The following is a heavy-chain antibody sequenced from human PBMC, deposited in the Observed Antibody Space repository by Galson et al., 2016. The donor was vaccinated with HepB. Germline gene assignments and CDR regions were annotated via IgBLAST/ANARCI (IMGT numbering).Heavy chain of an antibody. J-gene: IGHJ4*02. D-gene: IGHD2-2*01. CDR2: IFQTGHS. CDR1: GGSMNSDGYS. Sequence: TLSLTCTISGGSMNSDGYSWSWVRQPPGKGLECIGYIFQTGHSAYKPSLKSRAAISGDKSKNQFSLKMSAVTAADTAVYYCARGDLVVAYQLLGMVNYWGQGTLVTVSS. V-gene: IGHV4-30-2*01. CDR3: ARGDLVVAYQLLGMVNY.